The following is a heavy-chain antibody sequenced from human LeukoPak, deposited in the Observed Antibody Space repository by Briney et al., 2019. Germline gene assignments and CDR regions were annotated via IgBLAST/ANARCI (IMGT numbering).Heavy chain of an antibody. D-gene: IGHD2-8*02. CDR3: ARGWVVATGGFDM. CDR1: GFIFSNYA. J-gene: IGHJ3*02. Sequence: PGGSLRLSCAASGFIFSNYAMSWVRQAPGKGLEWVSAIDSTGAYTWYADSVKGRFTISKDSSKTILYLQMNSLRAEDAAVYFCARGWVVATGGFDMWGQGTMATVSS. CDR2: IDSTGAYT. V-gene: IGHV3-23*01.